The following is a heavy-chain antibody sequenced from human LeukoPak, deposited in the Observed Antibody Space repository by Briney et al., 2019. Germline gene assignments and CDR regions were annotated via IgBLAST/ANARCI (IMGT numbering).Heavy chain of an antibody. CDR1: GASISSGTYS. Sequence: LSQTLSLTCTVSGASISSGTYSWSWIRQPPGEGLEWIGYIYHTGSTYYNPSLKSRVTISVDRSKNQFSLNLNSVTAADTALYYCARGDGSGSGRWFDPWGQGTLITVSS. D-gene: IGHD3-10*01. V-gene: IGHV4-30-2*01. J-gene: IGHJ5*02. CDR2: IYHTGST. CDR3: ARGDGSGSGRWFDP.